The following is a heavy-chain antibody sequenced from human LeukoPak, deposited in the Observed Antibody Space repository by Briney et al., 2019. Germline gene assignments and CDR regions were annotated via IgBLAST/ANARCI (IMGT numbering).Heavy chain of an antibody. J-gene: IGHJ4*02. V-gene: IGHV4-4*07. Sequence: SETLSLTCTVSGGSISSYDWGWIRQPAGKGLEWIGRIYTSGSTNYNPSLKSRVTMSVDTSKNQFSLYLSSVTAADTAVYYCARIPSGSYNQYDYWGQGTLVTVSP. D-gene: IGHD1-26*01. CDR2: IYTSGST. CDR3: ARIPSGSYNQYDY. CDR1: GGSISSYD.